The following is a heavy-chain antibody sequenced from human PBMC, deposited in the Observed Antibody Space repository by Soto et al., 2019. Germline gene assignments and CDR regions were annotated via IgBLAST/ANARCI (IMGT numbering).Heavy chain of an antibody. CDR3: ATMNGYFEY. Sequence: GGSLRLSCSDSGFSFSTYSMSWVRQTPGKGLEWVSAITATGDRTYYADSVTGRFTISRDNSKKTHYLQMTSLRAEDTAIYYCATMNGYFEYWGQGTPVTVSS. D-gene: IGHD3-22*01. CDR2: ITATGDRT. J-gene: IGHJ4*02. V-gene: IGHV3-23*01. CDR1: GFSFSTYS.